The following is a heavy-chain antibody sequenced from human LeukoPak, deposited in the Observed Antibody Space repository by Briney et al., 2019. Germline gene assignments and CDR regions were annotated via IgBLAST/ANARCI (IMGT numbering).Heavy chain of an antibody. Sequence: SETLSLTCAVYGGSFSGYYWSWIRQPPGKGLEWIGEINHSGSTNYNPSLKSRVTISVDTSKNQFSLKLSSVTAADTAVYYCARHPPYSSGWRNGLDYWGQGTLVTVSS. J-gene: IGHJ4*02. CDR1: GGSFSGYY. V-gene: IGHV4-34*01. CDR3: ARHPPYSSGWRNGLDY. D-gene: IGHD6-19*01. CDR2: INHSGST.